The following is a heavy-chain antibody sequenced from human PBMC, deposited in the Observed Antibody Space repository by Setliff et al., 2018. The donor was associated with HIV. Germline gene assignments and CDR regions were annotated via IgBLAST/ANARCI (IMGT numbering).Heavy chain of an antibody. Sequence: ASVKVSCKASGYTFTSYGFSWVRQAPGQGLEWMGWISTYNGNTNYAQKLQGRITMTTDTSTTTAYMELMSLKSDDTAIYFCASGMRWETAMGDAFDIWGQGTMVTVSS. CDR3: ASGMRWETAMGDAFDI. D-gene: IGHD5-18*01. CDR2: ISTYNGNT. V-gene: IGHV1-18*01. J-gene: IGHJ3*02. CDR1: GYTFTSYG.